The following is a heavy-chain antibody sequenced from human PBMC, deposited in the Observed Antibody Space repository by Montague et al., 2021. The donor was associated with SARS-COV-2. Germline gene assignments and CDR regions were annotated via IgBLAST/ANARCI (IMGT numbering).Heavy chain of an antibody. CDR3: ARGSTGWYAIFGHYGMDV. D-gene: IGHD6-19*01. V-gene: IGHV3-7*01. J-gene: IGHJ6*02. Sequence: SLSLSCAASRFTFSDFWMNWVRQAPGKGLEWVADIKHDGSETSYVDSVKGRFTISRDNAKNSLYLQMNSLRAEDTAVYYCARGSTGWYAIFGHYGMDVWGQGTTVTVSS. CDR2: IKHDGSET. CDR1: RFTFSDFW.